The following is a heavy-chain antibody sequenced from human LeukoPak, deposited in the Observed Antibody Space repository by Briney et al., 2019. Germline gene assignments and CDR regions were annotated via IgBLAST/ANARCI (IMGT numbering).Heavy chain of an antibody. Sequence: ASVKVSCKASGYTFTNYYMHWVRQAPGQGLEWMGIINPTGGSTNYAQKFQGRVTMTRDMSTTTLYMDLSSLKSEDMAVYYCARAGSTGDYQAGSFEYWGQGTLVTVSS. CDR2: INPTGGST. J-gene: IGHJ4*02. CDR3: ARAGSTGDYQAGSFEY. D-gene: IGHD7-27*01. CDR1: GYTFTNYY. V-gene: IGHV1-46*01.